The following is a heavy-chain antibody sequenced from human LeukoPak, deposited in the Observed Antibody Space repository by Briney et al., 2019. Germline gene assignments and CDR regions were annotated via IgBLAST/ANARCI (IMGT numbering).Heavy chain of an antibody. J-gene: IGHJ4*02. D-gene: IGHD6-19*01. CDR1: GFTFSSYS. Sequence: GGSLRLSCAASGFTFSSYSMNWVRRAPGKGLEWVAVISYDGSNKYYADSVKGRFTISRDNSKNTLYLQMNSLRAEDTAVYYCAKLAVAGTPGYWGQGTLVTVSS. CDR3: AKLAVAGTPGY. V-gene: IGHV3-30*18. CDR2: ISYDGSNK.